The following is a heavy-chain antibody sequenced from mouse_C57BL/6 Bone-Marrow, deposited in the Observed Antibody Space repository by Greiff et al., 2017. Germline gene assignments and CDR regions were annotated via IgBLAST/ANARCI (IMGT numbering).Heavy chain of an antibody. CDR1: GYTFSSYG. V-gene: IGHV5-6*01. J-gene: IGHJ3*01. CDR3: ARHRSFGSSFAY. CDR2: ISNGGSYT. Sequence: EVHLVESGGDLVKPGASLKLSCAASGYTFSSYGMSWVRQTPDKRLEWVATISNGGSYTYYPHRVKGRFTISRDNSKSTLYLQMSSLKSEDTAMYYCARHRSFGSSFAYWGQGTRVTVSA. D-gene: IGHD1-1*01.